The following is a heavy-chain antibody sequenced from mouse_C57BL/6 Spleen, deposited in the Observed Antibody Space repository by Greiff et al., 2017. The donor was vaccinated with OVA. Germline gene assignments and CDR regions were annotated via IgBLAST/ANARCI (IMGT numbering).Heavy chain of an antibody. V-gene: IGHV14-1*01. D-gene: IGHD1-1*01. J-gene: IGHJ3*01. Sequence: VQLQQSGAELVRPGASVKLSCTASGFNIKDYYMHWVKQRPEQGLEWIGRIDPEDGDTEYAPKFQGKATMTADTSSNTAYLQLSSLTSEDTAVYYCTAYYYGSISWFAYWGQGTLVTVSA. CDR1: GFNIKDYY. CDR2: IDPEDGDT. CDR3: TAYYYGSISWFAY.